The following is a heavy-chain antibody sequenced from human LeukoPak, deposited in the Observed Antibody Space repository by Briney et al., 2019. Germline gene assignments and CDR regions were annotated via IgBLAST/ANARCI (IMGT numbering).Heavy chain of an antibody. CDR3: AADAEFDITASFDF. Sequence: GGSLRLSCAASAFPFSTYSMNWVRQAPGKGPEWVSSISRGSSRRHYADSVKGRFTISRDNAKNSLYLQMNSLRAEDTAVYYCAADAEFDITASFDFWGQGTLVTVSS. V-gene: IGHV3-21*01. CDR2: ISRGSSRR. CDR1: AFPFSTYS. D-gene: IGHD3-10*01. J-gene: IGHJ4*02.